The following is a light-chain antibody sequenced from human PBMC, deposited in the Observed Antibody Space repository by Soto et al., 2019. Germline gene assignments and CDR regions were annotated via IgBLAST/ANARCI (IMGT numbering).Light chain of an antibody. Sequence: EIVLTQSPATLSLSPGERATLSCRASQNVSSYLAWYQQKPGQAPRLLIYDASNRATGIPARFSGSGSGTNFTFIISSLEPEDFAVYYCQQRSNWPLTFGGGTKVDIK. CDR1: QNVSSY. CDR2: DAS. CDR3: QQRSNWPLT. V-gene: IGKV3-11*01. J-gene: IGKJ4*01.